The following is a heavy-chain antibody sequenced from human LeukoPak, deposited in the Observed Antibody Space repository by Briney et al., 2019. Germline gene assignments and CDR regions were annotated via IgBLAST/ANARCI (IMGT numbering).Heavy chain of an antibody. J-gene: IGHJ4*02. D-gene: IGHD1-26*01. Sequence: PGGSLRLSCAASGLSVSSTYMGWVRQAPGKGLAWVSVIYSGSGGTTYYADSVKGRFTISRDNSKNTLYLQMNSLRVDDTAVYYCAIRTGTYPYYFDYWGPGTLVTVSS. V-gene: IGHV3-53*01. CDR2: IYSGSGGTT. CDR3: AIRTGTYPYYFDY. CDR1: GLSVSSTY.